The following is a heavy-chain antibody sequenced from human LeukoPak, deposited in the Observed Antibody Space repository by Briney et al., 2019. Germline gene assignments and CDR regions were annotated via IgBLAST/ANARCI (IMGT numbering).Heavy chain of an antibody. CDR3: AKDLRGYCGGDCYSAEY. CDR2: ISDSGGGT. V-gene: IGHV3-23*01. Sequence: GGSLRLSCAASGFTFSSYAMSWVRRAPGKGLDWVSTISDSGGGTHYADSVEGRFTISRDSSKNTVYLQMNSLRAEDTAVYYCAKDLRGYCGGDCYSAEYWGRGTLVTVSS. J-gene: IGHJ4*02. D-gene: IGHD2-21*02. CDR1: GFTFSSYA.